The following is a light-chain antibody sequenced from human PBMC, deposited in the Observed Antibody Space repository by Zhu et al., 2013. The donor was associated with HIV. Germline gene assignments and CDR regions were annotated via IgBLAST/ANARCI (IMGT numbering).Light chain of an antibody. Sequence: DIVLTQSPATLSLSPGERATLSCRASQSVSSHLAWYQQKPGQSPRLLIYGASSRATGIPDRFSGSGSGTDFTLTISRLEPEDFAVYYCQHYGSSPRTFGQGTKVEIK. CDR1: QSVSSH. CDR2: GAS. J-gene: IGKJ1*01. CDR3: QHYGSSPRT. V-gene: IGKV3-20*01.